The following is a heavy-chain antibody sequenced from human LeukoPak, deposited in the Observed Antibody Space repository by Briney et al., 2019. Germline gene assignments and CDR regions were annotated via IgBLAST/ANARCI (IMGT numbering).Heavy chain of an antibody. CDR3: ARYRDRYSSSWYVGYYFDY. V-gene: IGHV1-46*01. J-gene: IGHJ4*02. Sequence: ASVKVSCKASAYTFTSYYMHWVRQAPGQGLEWMGIINPSGGSTSYAQKFQGRVTMTRDTSTSTVYMELSSLRSEDTAVYYCARYRDRYSSSWYVGYYFDYWGQGTLVTVSS. D-gene: IGHD6-13*01. CDR2: INPSGGST. CDR1: AYTFTSYY.